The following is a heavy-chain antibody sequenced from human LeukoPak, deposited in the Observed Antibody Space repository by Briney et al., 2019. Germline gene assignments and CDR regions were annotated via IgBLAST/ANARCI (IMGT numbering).Heavy chain of an antibody. Sequence: SETLSLTCAVYGGSFSGYYWSWIRQPPGKGLEWVGEINHSGSTNYNPPLKSRVTISVDASKNRFSLNLSSVTAADTAVYYCGRAQAKLGGYYGMDVWGQGTTVTVSS. CDR2: INHSGST. CDR3: GRAQAKLGGYYGMDV. CDR1: GGSFSGYY. D-gene: IGHD7-27*01. V-gene: IGHV4-34*01. J-gene: IGHJ6*02.